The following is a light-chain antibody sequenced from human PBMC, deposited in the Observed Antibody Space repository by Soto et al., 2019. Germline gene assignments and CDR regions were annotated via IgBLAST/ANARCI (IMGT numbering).Light chain of an antibody. Sequence: QSVLTQPASVSGSPGQSITISCTGTSSDVGGYDYVSWSQQHPGKAPKLLIYDVSNRPSGVSTRFSGSKSGNTASLTISGLQAEDEGDYYCTSYTARRLYVFGSGTKVTVL. CDR3: TSYTARRLYV. CDR2: DVS. V-gene: IGLV2-14*03. J-gene: IGLJ1*01. CDR1: SSDVGGYDY.